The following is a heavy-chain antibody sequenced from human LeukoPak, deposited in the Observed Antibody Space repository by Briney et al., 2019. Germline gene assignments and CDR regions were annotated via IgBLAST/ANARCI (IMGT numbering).Heavy chain of an antibody. CDR2: INSDGSVT. CDR1: GFTFSSHW. V-gene: IGHV3-74*01. Sequence: GGSLRLSCAASGFTFSSHWMHWVRQAPGKGLLWVSRINSDGSVTNYADSMKGRFTISRDNAKNTLYLQMNSLRAEDTAVYYCARPNSIAAAGSAFDIWGQGTMVTVSS. J-gene: IGHJ3*02. D-gene: IGHD6-13*01. CDR3: ARPNSIAAAGSAFDI.